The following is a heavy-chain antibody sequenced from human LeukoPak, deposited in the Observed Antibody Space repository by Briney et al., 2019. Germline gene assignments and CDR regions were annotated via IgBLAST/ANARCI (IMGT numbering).Heavy chain of an antibody. CDR3: ARLGGQWSGSEFDY. CDR1: GGSISSSSYY. V-gene: IGHV4-39*01. J-gene: IGHJ4*02. CDR2: IYYSGST. D-gene: IGHD3-3*01. Sequence: PSETLSLTCTVSGGSISSSSYYWGWIRQPPGKRLEWIGSIYYSGSTYYNPSLKSRVTISVDTSKNQFSLKLSSVTAADTAVYYCARLGGQWSGSEFDYWGQGTLVTVSS.